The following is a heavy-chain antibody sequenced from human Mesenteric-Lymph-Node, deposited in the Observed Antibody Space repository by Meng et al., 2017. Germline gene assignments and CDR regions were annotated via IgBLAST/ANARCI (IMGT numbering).Heavy chain of an antibody. CDR3: ARGLKGAADGTRFDP. CDR2: IYYSGST. D-gene: IGHD6-13*01. Sequence: SETLSLTCTVSGASISSYYWSWIRRPPGKGLEWIGYIYYSGSTNYSPSLKSRVTISLDTSKNQFSLRLSSVTAADTAVDYCARGLKGAADGTRFDPWGQGTLVTVSS. J-gene: IGHJ5*02. CDR1: GASISSYY. V-gene: IGHV4-59*01.